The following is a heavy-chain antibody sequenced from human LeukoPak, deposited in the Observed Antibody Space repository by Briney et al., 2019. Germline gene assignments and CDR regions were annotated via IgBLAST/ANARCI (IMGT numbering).Heavy chain of an antibody. CDR2: IHLEGNEK. J-gene: IGHJ4*02. D-gene: IGHD1-1*01. CDR3: ARGDDFSGDH. Sequence: GGSLRLSCAVSGFTFSKFWMSWVRQAPGRGLEWVANIHLEGNEKYHVESAKGRFTISRDNTKNLLFLQMNDLRVEDTAVYYCARGDDFSGDHWGQGTLVTVSS. V-gene: IGHV3-7*04. CDR1: GFTFSKFW.